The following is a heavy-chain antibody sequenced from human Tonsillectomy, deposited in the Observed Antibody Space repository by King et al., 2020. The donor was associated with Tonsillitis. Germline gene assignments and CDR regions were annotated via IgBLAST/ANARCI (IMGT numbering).Heavy chain of an antibody. Sequence: VQLVESGGGVVQPGRSLRLSCAASGFIFRSFDMHWVRQAPGKGLEWVAVMSYDGNIKYYADSVKGRFTISRDNSKNTLYLQMNSLRAEDTAVYYCAKTRRGYSYVPYFDYWGQGTLVTVSS. V-gene: IGHV3-30*18. CDR1: GFIFRSFD. CDR2: MSYDGNIK. D-gene: IGHD5-18*01. J-gene: IGHJ4*02. CDR3: AKTRRGYSYVPYFDY.